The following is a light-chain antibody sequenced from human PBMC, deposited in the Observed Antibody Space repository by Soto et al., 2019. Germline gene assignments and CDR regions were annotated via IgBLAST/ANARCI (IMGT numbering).Light chain of an antibody. CDR2: GAS. Sequence: EIVMTQSPATLSVSPGERATLSCRASQSVTNNLAWSRQKPGQAPRLLIYGASTRATGIPARFSGSGSGTEFTLTISSLQSEDFAVYYCQQYNNWPRTFGQGTKVEIK. V-gene: IGKV3-15*01. J-gene: IGKJ1*01. CDR1: QSVTNN. CDR3: QQYNNWPRT.